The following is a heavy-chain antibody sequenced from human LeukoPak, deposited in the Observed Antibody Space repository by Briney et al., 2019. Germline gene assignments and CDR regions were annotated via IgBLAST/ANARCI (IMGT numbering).Heavy chain of an antibody. V-gene: IGHV4-4*07. J-gene: IGHJ4*02. Sequence: SETLSLTCTVSGGSIMGFYWSWIRQPAGKGLEWIGRIYSAGSTKYNPSLKSRVTLSVDPSNNQFSLKMRSVTAADTAVYYCAKDAGYSGYDWGQGILVTVSS. CDR1: GGSIMGFY. CDR3: AKDAGYSGYD. CDR2: IYSAGST. D-gene: IGHD5-12*01.